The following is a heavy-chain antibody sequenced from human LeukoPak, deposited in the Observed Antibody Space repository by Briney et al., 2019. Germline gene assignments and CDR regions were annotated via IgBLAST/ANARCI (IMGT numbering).Heavy chain of an antibody. CDR3: AKNARDYGDYDHYGMDV. Sequence: GRSLRLSCAASGFTFGIYAMHWVRQAPGKGLVWVAVISYDGSNKYYADSVKGRFTISRDNSKNTLYLQMNSMRPEDTAVYYCAKNARDYGDYDHYGMDVWGKGTTVTVSS. CDR2: ISYDGSNK. J-gene: IGHJ6*04. D-gene: IGHD4-17*01. CDR1: GFTFGIYA. V-gene: IGHV3-30*18.